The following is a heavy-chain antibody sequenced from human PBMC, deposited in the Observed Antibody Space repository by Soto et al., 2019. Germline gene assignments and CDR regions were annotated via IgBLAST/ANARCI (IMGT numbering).Heavy chain of an antibody. J-gene: IGHJ6*02. CDR3: ASISRAQIQYYYYGMDV. CDR2: INHSGST. Sequence: SETLSLTCAVYGGSFSGYYWSWIRQPPGKGLEWIGEINHSGSTNYNPSLKSRVTISVDTSKNQFSLKLSSVTAADTAVYYCASISRAQIQYYYYGMDVWGQGTTVTVSS. V-gene: IGHV4-34*01. CDR1: GGSFSGYY. D-gene: IGHD1-20*01.